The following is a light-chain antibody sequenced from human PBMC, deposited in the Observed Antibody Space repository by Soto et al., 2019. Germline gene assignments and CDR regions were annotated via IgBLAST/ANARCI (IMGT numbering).Light chain of an antibody. CDR1: QSVDKD. CDR3: HQYNNWPPF. CDR2: DAS. Sequence: EIVMTQSPATLSVSPGEGATLSCRPSQSVDKDLAWYRQKPGQAPSLLVYDASTRATGVPARFSGSGSGTEFTLTITSLQSEDFAVYFCHQYNNWPPFFGGGTKVDIK. J-gene: IGKJ4*01. V-gene: IGKV3-15*01.